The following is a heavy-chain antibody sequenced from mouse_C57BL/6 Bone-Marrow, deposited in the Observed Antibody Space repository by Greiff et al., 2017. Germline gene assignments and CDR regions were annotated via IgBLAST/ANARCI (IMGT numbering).Heavy chain of an antibody. CDR1: GFTFSSYA. Sequence: EVQGVESGEGLVKPGGSLKLSCAASGFTFSSYAMSWVRQTPEKRLEWVAYISSGGDYIYYADTVKGRFTISRDNARNTLYLQMSSLKSEDTAMYYCTRVPTTEDAMDYWGQGTSVTVSS. D-gene: IGHD1-1*01. V-gene: IGHV5-9-1*02. J-gene: IGHJ4*01. CDR3: TRVPTTEDAMDY. CDR2: ISSGGDYI.